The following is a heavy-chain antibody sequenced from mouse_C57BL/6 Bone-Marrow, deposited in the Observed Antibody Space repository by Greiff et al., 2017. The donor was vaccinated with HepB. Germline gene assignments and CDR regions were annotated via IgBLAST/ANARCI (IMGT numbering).Heavy chain of an antibody. Sequence: EVQLQESGAELVRPGASVKLSCTASGFNIKDDYMHWVKQRPEQGLEWIGWIDPENGDTEYASKFQSKATITANTTSNTAYLQLSSLTSEDTAVYYCTTTVTTRADWYFDVWGTGTTVTVSS. CDR1: GFNIKDDY. CDR3: TTTVTTRADWYFDV. J-gene: IGHJ1*03. V-gene: IGHV14-4*01. CDR2: IDPENGDT. D-gene: IGHD2-2*01.